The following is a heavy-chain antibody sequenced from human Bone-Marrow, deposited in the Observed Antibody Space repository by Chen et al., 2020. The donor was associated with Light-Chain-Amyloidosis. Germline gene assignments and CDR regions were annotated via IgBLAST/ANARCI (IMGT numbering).Heavy chain of an antibody. CDR2: IYPLDSDT. J-gene: IGHJ3*01. CDR3: ARRDIFDF. Sequence: EVQLVQSEAEVKKPGESLKISCKASGYTFTAYWIAWVRQMPGKGLEWVGIIYPLDSDTRYSPSFQGQVTISADKSITTTYLQWNSLKDSDTAMYYCARRDIFDFWGQGTMVTVSS. V-gene: IGHV5-51*01. CDR1: GYTFTAYW. D-gene: IGHD2-21*02.